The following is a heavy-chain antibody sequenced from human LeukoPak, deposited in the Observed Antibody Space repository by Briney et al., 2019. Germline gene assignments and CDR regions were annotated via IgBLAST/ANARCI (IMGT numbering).Heavy chain of an antibody. CDR2: IRYDGSNQ. J-gene: IGHJ6*03. D-gene: IGHD2-21*02. V-gene: IGHV3-30*02. Sequence: GGSLRLSRAASGFTFSSYDMHWVRQAPGKGLEWVAFIRYDGSNQYYADSVKGRFTISRDKSKNTLYLQMNSLRAEDTAVYYCAKDKRALLHYMDVWGKGTTVTISS. CDR3: AKDKRALLHYMDV. CDR1: GFTFSSYD.